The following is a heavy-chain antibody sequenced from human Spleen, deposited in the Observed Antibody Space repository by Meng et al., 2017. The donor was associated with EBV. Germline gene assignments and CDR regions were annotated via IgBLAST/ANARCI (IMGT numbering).Heavy chain of an antibody. CDR2: INAYSGHT. V-gene: IGHV1-18*01. D-gene: IGHD3-22*01. J-gene: IGHJ4*02. CDR3: ARPGSYYNSTGFYEQLYFDY. Sequence: QGHLVKTGPGVRTPGATGQVSCKASGYTFINTEIRRVRQAPGQGLEWMGWINAYSGHTYDAGNYKCRLTMTIDTSTTTGYMELRNLRSDDTAVYYCARPGSYYNSTGFYEQLYFDYWGQGTLVTVSS. CDR1: GYTFINTE.